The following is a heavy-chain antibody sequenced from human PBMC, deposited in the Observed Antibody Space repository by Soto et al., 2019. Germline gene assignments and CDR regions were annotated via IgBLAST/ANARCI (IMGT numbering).Heavy chain of an antibody. CDR1: GFTFSSYA. V-gene: IGHV3-30-3*01. Sequence: QPGGSLRLSCAASGFTFSSYAMHWVRQAPGKGLEWVAVISYDGSNKYYADSVKGRFTISRDNSKNTLYLQMNSLRAEDTAVYYCARDGYYYDSSGYPYYYYGMDVWGQGTTVTVSS. D-gene: IGHD3-22*01. CDR2: ISYDGSNK. CDR3: ARDGYYYDSSGYPYYYYGMDV. J-gene: IGHJ6*02.